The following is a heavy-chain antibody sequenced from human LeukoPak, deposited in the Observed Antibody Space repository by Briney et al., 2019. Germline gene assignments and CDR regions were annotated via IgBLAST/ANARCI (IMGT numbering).Heavy chain of an antibody. J-gene: IGHJ6*02. CDR2: IYYSGSI. Sequence: SETLSLTCTVSGGSISSYYWSWIRQPPGKGLEWIGYIYYSGSINYNPSLKSRVTISVDTSKNQFSLKLSSVTAADTAVYYCARGLWLNDYYYYYGMDVWGQGTTVTVSS. D-gene: IGHD5-18*01. CDR1: GGSISSYY. CDR3: ARGLWLNDYYYYYGMDV. V-gene: IGHV4-59*01.